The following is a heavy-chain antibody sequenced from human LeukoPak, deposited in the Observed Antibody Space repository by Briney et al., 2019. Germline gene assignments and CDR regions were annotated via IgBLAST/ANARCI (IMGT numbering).Heavy chain of an antibody. V-gene: IGHV3-23*01. Sequence: GGSLRLSCAASGFTFSSYWMHWVRQAPGKGLEWVSAISGSGGSTYYADSVKGRFTISRDNSKNTLYLQMNSLRAEDTAVYYCAKGIKMSWVAAAGYFDYWGQGTLVTVSS. CDR1: GFTFSSYW. CDR3: AKGIKMSWVAAAGYFDY. CDR2: ISGSGGST. J-gene: IGHJ4*02. D-gene: IGHD6-13*01.